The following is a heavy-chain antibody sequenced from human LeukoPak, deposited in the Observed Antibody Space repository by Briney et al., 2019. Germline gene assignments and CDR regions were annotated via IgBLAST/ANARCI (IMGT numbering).Heavy chain of an antibody. V-gene: IGHV4-59*01. CDR1: GASISSYY. CDR2: IYYSGST. CDR3: ARVRGYYDSSGYDY. Sequence: PSETLSLTCTVSGASISSYYWSWIRQPPGKGLEWMGYIYYSGSTNYNPALKSRVTISEDTSKNQISLKLSSVTAADTAVYYCARVRGYYDSSGYDYWGQGTLVTVSS. D-gene: IGHD3-22*01. J-gene: IGHJ4*02.